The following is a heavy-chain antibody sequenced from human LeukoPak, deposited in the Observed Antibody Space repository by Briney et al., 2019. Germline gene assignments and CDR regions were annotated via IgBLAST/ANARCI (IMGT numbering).Heavy chain of an antibody. V-gene: IGHV3-48*03. CDR3: ARKTDRPGAVGRDRYFDL. CDR1: GFTFSNYE. CDR2: VSVSGGAT. J-gene: IGHJ2*01. Sequence: GGSLRLSCAASGFTFSNYEMIWVRQAPGKGLEWLSHVSVSGGATEYADSVKGRFTTSRDDAKNTLYLQMNTLRAEDTAIYYCARKTDRPGAVGRDRYFDLWGRGTLVTVSS. D-gene: IGHD6-13*01.